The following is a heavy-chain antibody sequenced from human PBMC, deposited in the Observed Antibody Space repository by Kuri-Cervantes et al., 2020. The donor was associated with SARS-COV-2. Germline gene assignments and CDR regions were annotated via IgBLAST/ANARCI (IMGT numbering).Heavy chain of an antibody. J-gene: IGHJ5*02. V-gene: IGHV3-30*03. CDR2: ISYDGSNK. CDR3: ARGGEDFVQETRNWFEP. D-gene: IGHD2-8*01. Sequence: LKISCAASGITFSSYGMHWVRQAPGKGLEWVAFISYDGSNKYYVESVKGRFTISRDNAKNSLFLQMNSLRADDTAVYYCARGGEDFVQETRNWFEPWGRGTQVTVSS. CDR1: GITFSSYG.